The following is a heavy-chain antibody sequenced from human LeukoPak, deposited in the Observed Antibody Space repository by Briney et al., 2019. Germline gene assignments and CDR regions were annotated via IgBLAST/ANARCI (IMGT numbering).Heavy chain of an antibody. CDR1: GFTFSSYG. CDR3: AKDQQWLVTQPFDY. Sequence: GGTLRLSCAASGFTFSSYGMSWVRQAPGKGLEWVSAISGSGGSTYYADSVKGRFTISRDNSKNTLYLQMNSLRAEDTAVYYCAKDQQWLVTQPFDYWGQGTLVTVSS. V-gene: IGHV3-23*01. D-gene: IGHD6-19*01. J-gene: IGHJ4*02. CDR2: ISGSGGST.